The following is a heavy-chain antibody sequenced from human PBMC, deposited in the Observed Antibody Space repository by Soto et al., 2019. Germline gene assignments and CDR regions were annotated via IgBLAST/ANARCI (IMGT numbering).Heavy chain of an antibody. Sequence: EVQLLESGGGLVQPGGSLRLSCAASGFTFSSHVMSWVRQAPGKGLEWVSAVSANGQGIYYADSVRGRFTISRDNSKNTVFLHMDSLSAEDTAVYYCAKDRHYPRDYFHYWGQGTLVTVSS. D-gene: IGHD3-10*01. J-gene: IGHJ4*02. CDR2: VSANGQGI. CDR1: GFTFSSHV. V-gene: IGHV3-23*01. CDR3: AKDRHYPRDYFHY.